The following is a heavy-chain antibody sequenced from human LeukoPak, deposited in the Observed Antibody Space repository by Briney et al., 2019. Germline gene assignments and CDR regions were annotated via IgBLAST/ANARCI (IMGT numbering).Heavy chain of an antibody. J-gene: IGHJ4*02. Sequence: PGGSLRLSCAASGFTFSSYSMNWARQAPGKGLEWVSSISSSSSYIYYADSVKGRFTISRDNAKKSLFLQMDSLRPEDTALYYCAKDVSGYSAYFDSWGQGTLVTVSS. V-gene: IGHV3-21*04. CDR1: GFTFSSYS. CDR2: ISSSSSYI. CDR3: AKDVSGYSAYFDS. D-gene: IGHD5-18*01.